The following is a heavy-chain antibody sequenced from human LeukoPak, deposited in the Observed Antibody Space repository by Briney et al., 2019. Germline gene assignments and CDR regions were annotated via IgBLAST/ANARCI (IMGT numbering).Heavy chain of an antibody. J-gene: IGHJ6*03. CDR1: GYTFTDYA. CDR3: ARSICSSTSCYNHYYYYMDA. Sequence: ASVKVSCKASGYTFTDYAIHWVRQARGQGLEWMGWINPNSGGTNYAQKFQGRVTMTRDTSISTAYMELSRLGSDDTAVYYCARSICSSTSCYNHYYYYMDAWGKGTTVTVSS. CDR2: INPNSGGT. D-gene: IGHD2-2*02. V-gene: IGHV1-2*02.